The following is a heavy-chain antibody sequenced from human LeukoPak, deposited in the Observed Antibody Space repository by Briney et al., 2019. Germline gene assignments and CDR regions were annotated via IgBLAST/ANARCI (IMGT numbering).Heavy chain of an antibody. V-gene: IGHV1-2*02. CDR1: GYTFTGYY. Sequence: ASVKVSCKASGYTFTGYYMHWVRQAPGQGLEWMGWINPNSGGTNYAQKFQGRVTMTRDTSISTAYMELSRLRSDDTAVYYCARTYSGGWYDDYWGQGTRVTVSS. CDR2: INPNSGGT. J-gene: IGHJ4*02. D-gene: IGHD6-19*01. CDR3: ARTYSGGWYDDY.